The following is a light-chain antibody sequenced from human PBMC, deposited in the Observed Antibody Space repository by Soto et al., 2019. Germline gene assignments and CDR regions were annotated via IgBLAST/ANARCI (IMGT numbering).Light chain of an antibody. CDR1: QSVSNN. V-gene: IGKV3-11*01. CDR2: DAS. Sequence: EIVMTQSPATLSVSTGERATLSCRASQSVSNNLAWFQQKPGQAPRLLIYDASNRATGIPARFSGTGSGTDFTLTINNLEPEDFAVYYCQVRTNWSIAFGRGTRLETK. J-gene: IGKJ5*01. CDR3: QVRTNWSIA.